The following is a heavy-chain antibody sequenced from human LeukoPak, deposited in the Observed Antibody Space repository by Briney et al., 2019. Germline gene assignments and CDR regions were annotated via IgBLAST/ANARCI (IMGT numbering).Heavy chain of an antibody. Sequence: GGSLRLSCAASGFTVSSNYMSWVRQAPGKGLEWVSSISSSSSYIYYVDSVKGRFTISRDNAKNSLYLQMNSLRAEDTAVYYCAREGAPRWGLDYWGQGTLVTVSS. J-gene: IGHJ4*02. CDR2: ISSSSSYI. V-gene: IGHV3-21*01. CDR3: AREGAPRWGLDY. D-gene: IGHD4-23*01. CDR1: GFTVSSNY.